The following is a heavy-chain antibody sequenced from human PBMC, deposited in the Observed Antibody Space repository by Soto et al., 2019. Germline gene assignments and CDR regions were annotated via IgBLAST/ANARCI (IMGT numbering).Heavy chain of an antibody. V-gene: IGHV4-39*01. J-gene: IGHJ4*02. CDR1: GGSISSSSYY. CDR3: ATPAANPNYFDY. Sequence: SETLSLTCTVSGGSISSSSYYWGWIRQPPGKGLEWIGSIYYSGSTYYNPSLKSRVTISVDTSKNQFSLKLSSVTAADTAVYYCATPAANPNYFDYWGQGTLVTVS. D-gene: IGHD6-13*01. CDR2: IYYSGST.